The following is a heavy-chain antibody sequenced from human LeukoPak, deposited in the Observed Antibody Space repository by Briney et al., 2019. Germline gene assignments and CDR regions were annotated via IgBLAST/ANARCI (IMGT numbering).Heavy chain of an antibody. CDR2: IHSSDSYI. CDR1: GFTFSSYY. D-gene: IGHD6-6*01. J-gene: IGHJ5*02. CDR3: ARDPNPVTEYLPINWFDP. Sequence: GGSLRLSCAASGFTFSSYYMNWVRQAPGKGLEWVSSIHSSDSYINYADSVKGRFTISRDNSKNTLYLQMNSLRAEDTAVYYCARDPNPVTEYLPINWFDPWGQGTLVTVSS. V-gene: IGHV3-21*01.